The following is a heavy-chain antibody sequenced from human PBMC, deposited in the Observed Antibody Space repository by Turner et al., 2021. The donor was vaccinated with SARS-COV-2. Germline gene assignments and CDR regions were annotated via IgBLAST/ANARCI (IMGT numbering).Heavy chain of an antibody. CDR2: VYGKGAT. V-gene: IGHV4-39*01. CDR3: VRHGVESRYFVY. J-gene: IGHJ4*02. CDR1: RDSPGGGLYF. D-gene: IGHD3-16*02. Sequence: QLHLQESGPTLLNASETLSLTCNVSRDSPGGGLYFWGWIRQPPGKGLEWIGTVYGKGATYYNPSLRGRVTASVDTSKNQVFLSLRSVTAADTAGYYCVRHGVESRYFVYWGQGILVTVSS.